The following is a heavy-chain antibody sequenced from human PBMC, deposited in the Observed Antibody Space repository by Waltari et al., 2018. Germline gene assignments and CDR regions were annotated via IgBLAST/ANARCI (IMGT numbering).Heavy chain of an antibody. CDR1: GFTFSSYG. V-gene: IGHV3-30*18. CDR2: ISYEGSNK. J-gene: IGHJ4*02. D-gene: IGHD5-18*01. Sequence: QVQLVESGGGVVQPGRSLRLSCAASGFTFSSYGMHWVRQAPGKGLEWVEVISYEGSNKYDADSVKGRFTISRDNSKNTLYLQMNSLRAEDTAVYYCAKGTRGYSYGWGGYWGQGTLVTVSS. CDR3: AKGTRGYSYGWGGY.